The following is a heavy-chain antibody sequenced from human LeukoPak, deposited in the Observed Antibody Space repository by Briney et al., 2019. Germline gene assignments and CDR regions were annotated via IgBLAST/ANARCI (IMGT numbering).Heavy chain of an antibody. Sequence: SETLSLTCTVSGGSISSYYWSWIRQPPGKGLEWIGYIYYSGSTNYNPSLKSRVTISVDTSKNQFSLKLSSVTAADTAVYYCARVHYDILTGYYPSYYYYGMDVWGRGTTVTVSS. CDR3: ARVHYDILTGYYPSYYYYGMDV. CDR2: IYYSGST. CDR1: GGSISSYY. J-gene: IGHJ6*02. V-gene: IGHV4-59*01. D-gene: IGHD3-9*01.